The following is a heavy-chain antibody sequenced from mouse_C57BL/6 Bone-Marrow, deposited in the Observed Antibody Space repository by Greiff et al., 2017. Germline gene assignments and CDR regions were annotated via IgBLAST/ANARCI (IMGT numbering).Heavy chain of an antibody. CDR2: IHPNSGST. Sequence: QVQLQQSGAELVKPGASVKLSCKASGYTFTSYWMHWVKQRPGQGLEWIGMIHPNSGSTNYNEKFKSKATLTVDKSSSTAYMQLSSLTSEDSAVYYCAMDYYGSSSAWFAYWGQGTLVTVSA. D-gene: IGHD1-1*01. CDR3: AMDYYGSSSAWFAY. J-gene: IGHJ3*01. CDR1: GYTFTSYW. V-gene: IGHV1-64*01.